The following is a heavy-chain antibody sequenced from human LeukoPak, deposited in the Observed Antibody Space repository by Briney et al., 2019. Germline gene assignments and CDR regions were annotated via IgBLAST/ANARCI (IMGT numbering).Heavy chain of an antibody. CDR1: GFTFSSYA. J-gene: IGHJ3*02. V-gene: IGHV3-23*01. CDR3: AKDRGYYYDSDAYDI. CDR2: ISGSGGRT. D-gene: IGHD3-22*01. Sequence: GRSLRLSCAASGFTFSSYAMSWVRQAPGKGLEWVSAISGSGGRTQYADSVKGRFTISRDNSKNTVYLQMNSLRVDDTAVYYCAKDRGYYYDSDAYDIWGQGTKVTVSS.